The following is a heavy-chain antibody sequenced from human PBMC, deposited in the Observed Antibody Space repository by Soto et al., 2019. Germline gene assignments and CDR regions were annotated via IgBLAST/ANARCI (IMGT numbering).Heavy chain of an antibody. CDR1: GFTFSSYS. CDR3: ARDFTMVRGVTPPTRDWYFDL. D-gene: IGHD3-10*01. V-gene: IGHV3-21*01. J-gene: IGHJ2*01. CDR2: ISSSSSYI. Sequence: EVQLVESGGGLVKPGGSLRLSCAASGFTFSSYSMNWVRQAPGKGLEWVSSISSSSSYIYYADSVKGRFTISRDNAKNSLFLQMNSLRAEDTAVYYCARDFTMVRGVTPPTRDWYFDLWGRGTLVTVSS.